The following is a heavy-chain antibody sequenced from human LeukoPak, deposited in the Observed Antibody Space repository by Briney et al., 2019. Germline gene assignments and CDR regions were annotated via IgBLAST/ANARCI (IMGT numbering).Heavy chain of an antibody. CDR1: GFTFSSYS. J-gene: IGHJ5*02. CDR2: ISSSSSYI. D-gene: IGHD3-10*01. V-gene: IGHV3-21*04. Sequence: PGGSLRLSCAASGFTFSSYSMNWVRQAPGKGLEWFSSISSSSSYIYYADSVKSRFTISRDNSKNTLYLQMNSLRAEDTAVYYCSGDGSGSYYNVDWFDPWGQGTLVTVSS. CDR3: SGDGSGSYYNVDWFDP.